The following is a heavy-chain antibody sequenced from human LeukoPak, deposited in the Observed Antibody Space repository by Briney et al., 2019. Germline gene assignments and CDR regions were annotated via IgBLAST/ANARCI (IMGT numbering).Heavy chain of an antibody. J-gene: IGHJ4*02. D-gene: IGHD6-19*01. CDR2: ISGGGEST. CDR1: GFTFSNAY. V-gene: IGHV3-23*01. Sequence: GGSLRLSCAASGFTFSNAYMNWVRQAPGKGLEWVSSISGGGESTYYADSVKGRFTVSRDNSKNTLYLQINSLRGEDTAVYYCAKGKYSSGGVPDYWGQGTLVTVSS. CDR3: AKGKYSSGGVPDY.